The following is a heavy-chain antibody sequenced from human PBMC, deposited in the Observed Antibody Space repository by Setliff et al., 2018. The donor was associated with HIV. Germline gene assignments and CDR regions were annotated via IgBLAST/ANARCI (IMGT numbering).Heavy chain of an antibody. CDR1: GGSFSGYY. CDR3: IIAYSSGWLAPMGFDS. V-gene: IGHV4-4*08. CDR2: IYIYNSGST. J-gene: IGHJ4*02. Sequence: SETLSLTCSVSGGSFSGYYWSWIRQPPGKGLEWIGYIYIYNSGSTNYNPSLTSRATISVDTSKNQFSLKLSSVTAADTAVYYCIIAYSSGWLAPMGFDSWGQGTLVTVSS. D-gene: IGHD6-19*01.